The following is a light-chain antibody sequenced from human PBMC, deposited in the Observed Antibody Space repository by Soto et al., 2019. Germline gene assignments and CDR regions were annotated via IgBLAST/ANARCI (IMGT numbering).Light chain of an antibody. CDR2: NNN. Sequence: QSVLTQPPSASGTPGQRVTLSCSGSSSNIGSNNGNWYHQLPGTAPKLLIFNNNHRPSGVPDRFSGSKAGTSASLAISGLQSEDEADYYCAAWDDSLSGVVFGGGTKLTVL. J-gene: IGLJ2*01. CDR3: AAWDDSLSGVV. CDR1: SSNIGSNN. V-gene: IGLV1-44*01.